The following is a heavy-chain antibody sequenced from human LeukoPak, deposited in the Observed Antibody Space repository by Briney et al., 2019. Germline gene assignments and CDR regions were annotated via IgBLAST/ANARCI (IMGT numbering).Heavy chain of an antibody. CDR1: GGSFSGYY. J-gene: IGHJ5*02. Sequence: SETLSLTCAVYGGSFSGYYWSWLRQPPGKGLEWTGEINHSGSTNYNPSLKSRVTISVDTSKNQFSLKLSSVTAADTAVYYCARGRITIFGVVTEGFDPWGQGTLVTVSS. CDR3: ARGRITIFGVVTEGFDP. D-gene: IGHD3-3*01. CDR2: INHSGST. V-gene: IGHV4-34*01.